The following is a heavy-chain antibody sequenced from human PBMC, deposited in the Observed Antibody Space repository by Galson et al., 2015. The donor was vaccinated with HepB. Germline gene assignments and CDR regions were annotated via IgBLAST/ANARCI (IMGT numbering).Heavy chain of an antibody. V-gene: IGHV6-1*01. Sequence: CAISGDSVSSNSAAWNWIRQSPSRGLEWLGRTYYRSKWYNDYAVSVKSRITINPDTSKNQFSLQLNSVTPEDTAVYYCARERTEGFCGGDCYSDELFDYWGQGTLVTVSS. CDR1: GDSVSSNSAA. J-gene: IGHJ4*02. CDR2: TYYRSKWYN. D-gene: IGHD2-21*01. CDR3: ARERTEGFCGGDCYSDELFDY.